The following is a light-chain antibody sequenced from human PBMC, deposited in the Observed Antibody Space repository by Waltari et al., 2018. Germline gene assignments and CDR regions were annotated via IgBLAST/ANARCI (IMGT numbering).Light chain of an antibody. V-gene: IGKV1-9*01. J-gene: IGKJ5*01. CDR2: ATS. CDR1: QVILGY. Sequence: TQLTQSPSSLSASVGDRVTITCRASQVILGYLAWYQQRPGKAPKVLIYATSTLRSGVPSRFSGSGSGTDFTLTISDLQPEDFATYYCQQLKSYPITFGQGTRLEIK. CDR3: QQLKSYPIT.